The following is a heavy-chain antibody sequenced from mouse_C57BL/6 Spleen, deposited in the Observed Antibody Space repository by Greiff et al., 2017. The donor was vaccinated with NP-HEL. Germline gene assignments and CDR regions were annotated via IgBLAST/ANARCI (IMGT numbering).Heavy chain of an antibody. CDR3: ARDRGGYDGYYDY. V-gene: IGHV5-4*01. CDR2: ISDGGSYT. Sequence: EVNLVESGGGLVKPGGSLKLSCAASGFTFSSYAMSWVRQTPEKRLEWVATISDGGSYTYYPDNVKGRFTISRDNAKNNLYLQMSHLKSEDTAMYYCARDRGGYDGYYDYWGQGTTLTVSS. J-gene: IGHJ2*01. CDR1: GFTFSSYA. D-gene: IGHD2-3*01.